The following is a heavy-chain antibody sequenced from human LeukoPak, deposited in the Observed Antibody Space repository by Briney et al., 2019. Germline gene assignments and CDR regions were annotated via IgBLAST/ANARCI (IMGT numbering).Heavy chain of an antibody. Sequence: SGPTLVKPTQTLTLTGTFSGFSLSTSGVGVGWVRQPPGKALEWLALIFWDDDKYYSPSLKNRLTITKGTSRNQVVLTMSNVDPVDTATYYCAHTGYSYGLDFWGQGTLVTVSS. CDR2: IFWDDDK. CDR3: AHTGYSYGLDF. V-gene: IGHV2-5*02. D-gene: IGHD5-18*01. J-gene: IGHJ4*02. CDR1: GFSLSTSGVG.